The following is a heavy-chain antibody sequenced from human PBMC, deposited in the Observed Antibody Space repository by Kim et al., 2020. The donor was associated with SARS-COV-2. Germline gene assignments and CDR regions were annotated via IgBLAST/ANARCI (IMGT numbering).Heavy chain of an antibody. CDR2: ISGSGGTT. CDR3: AKRYCSGGTCYSIDY. D-gene: IGHD2-15*01. J-gene: IGHJ4*02. CDR1: GFTFRSHA. V-gene: IGHV3-23*01. Sequence: GGSLGLSCAASGFTFRSHAMNWVRQAPGKGLEWVSGISGSGGTTNYADSVKGRFTISRDNSKNTLYLQMNSLRAEDTAVYYCAKRYCSGGTCYSIDYWGQGTLVTVSS.